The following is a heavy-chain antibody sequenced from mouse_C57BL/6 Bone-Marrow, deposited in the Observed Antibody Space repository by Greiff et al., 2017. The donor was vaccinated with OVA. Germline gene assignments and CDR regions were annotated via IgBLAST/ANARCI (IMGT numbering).Heavy chain of an antibody. J-gene: IGHJ2*01. CDR1: GYTFTDYY. D-gene: IGHD2-4*01. Sequence: QVQLKESGPELVKPGASVKISCKASGYTFTDYYINWVKQRPGQGLEWIGWIFPGSGSTYYNEKFKGKATLTVDKSSSTAYMLLSSLTSEDSAVYFCARSYDYDRYYFDYWGQGTTLTVSS. CDR2: IFPGSGST. CDR3: ARSYDYDRYYFDY. V-gene: IGHV1-75*01.